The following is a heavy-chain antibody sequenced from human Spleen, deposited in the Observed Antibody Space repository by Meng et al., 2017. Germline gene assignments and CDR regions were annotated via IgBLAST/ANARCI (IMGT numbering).Heavy chain of an antibody. V-gene: IGHV4-34*01. Sequence: VTLPQVGAGLWTPSAPSSLTCVVSGGSFSYYYWSWIRQPPGKGLEWIGEINHSGSANYNPSLESRATISVDTSQNNLSLKLSSVTAADSAVYYCARGPTTMAHDFDYWGQGTLVTVSS. CDR1: GGSFSYYY. CDR2: INHSGSA. CDR3: ARGPTTMAHDFDY. J-gene: IGHJ4*02. D-gene: IGHD4-11*01.